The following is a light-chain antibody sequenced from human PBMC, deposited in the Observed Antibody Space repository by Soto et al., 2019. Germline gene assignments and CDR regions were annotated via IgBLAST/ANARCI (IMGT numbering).Light chain of an antibody. V-gene: IGKV3-15*01. Sequence: EVLMTLSAATLSRSPGQVATLCCRGSQSVSSKLAWYQQRPGQAPRLLIYSASTRATGIPARFSVSGSGKEFTLAISSLQSEDFAVYHCHQYNHWLTWTFGQGTKVDIK. J-gene: IGKJ1*01. CDR1: QSVSSK. CDR3: HQYNHWLTWT. CDR2: SAS.